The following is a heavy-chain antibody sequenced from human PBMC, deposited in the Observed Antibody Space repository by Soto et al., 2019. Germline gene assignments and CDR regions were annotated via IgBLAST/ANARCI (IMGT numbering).Heavy chain of an antibody. CDR1: GVTVSSGAYY. CDR3: ARYRFSGSKWSKFDY. Sequence: QVKLQQSGPGLVKPSQTLSLTCTVSGVTVSSGAYYWSWIRQHQGKGLEWIGNIYYNGSTYYSPSLQSRVAISLDTSKNQFSLRLSSVTAADTAVYYCARYRFSGSKWSKFDYWGQGTLVSVSS. V-gene: IGHV4-31*03. D-gene: IGHD1-26*01. J-gene: IGHJ4*02. CDR2: IYYNGST.